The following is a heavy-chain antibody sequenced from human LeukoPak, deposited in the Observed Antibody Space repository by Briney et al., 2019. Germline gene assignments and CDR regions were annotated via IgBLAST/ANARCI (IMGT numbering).Heavy chain of an antibody. Sequence: HPGGSLRLSCAASGFTFSSYAMHWVRQAPGKGLEWVAVISYDGSNKYYADSVKGRFTISGDNSKNTLYLQMNSLRAEDTAVYYCARERFRGGEGAFDIWGQGTMVTVSS. CDR2: ISYDGSNK. CDR1: GFTFSSYA. V-gene: IGHV3-30-3*01. CDR3: ARERFRGGEGAFDI. J-gene: IGHJ3*02. D-gene: IGHD3-16*01.